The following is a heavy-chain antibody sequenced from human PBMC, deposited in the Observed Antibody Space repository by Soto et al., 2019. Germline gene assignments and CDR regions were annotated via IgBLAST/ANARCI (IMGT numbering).Heavy chain of an antibody. CDR2: ISSSSSTI. V-gene: IGHV3-48*02. Sequence: SGGSLRLSCAASGFTFSSYSMNWVRQAPGKGLEWVSYISSSSSTIYYADSVKGRFTISRDNAKNSLYLQMNSLRDEDTAVYYCARDGDHYDSSGYYPYYFDYWGQGTLVTVSS. CDR3: ARDGDHYDSSGYYPYYFDY. D-gene: IGHD3-22*01. J-gene: IGHJ4*02. CDR1: GFTFSSYS.